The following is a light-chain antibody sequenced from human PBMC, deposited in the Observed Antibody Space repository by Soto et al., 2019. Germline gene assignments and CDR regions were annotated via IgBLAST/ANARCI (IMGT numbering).Light chain of an antibody. CDR2: DNN. Sequence: QSVLTQPPSVSAAPGQKVTISCSGSSSNIGNNYVFWYQQLPGTAPKVLIYDNNKRPSGIPDRFSGSKSGTSATLGITGLQTGDEADYYCGPWDSSLSGWVFGGGTKLTVL. CDR3: GPWDSSLSGWV. V-gene: IGLV1-51*01. J-gene: IGLJ3*02. CDR1: SSNIGNNY.